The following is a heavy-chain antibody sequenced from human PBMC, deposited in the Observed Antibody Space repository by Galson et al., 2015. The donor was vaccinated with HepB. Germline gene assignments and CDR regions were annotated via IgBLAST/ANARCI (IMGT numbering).Heavy chain of an antibody. V-gene: IGHV3-7*01. CDR2: IKQDGSEK. CDR1: GFTFSIYW. Sequence: SLRLSCAASGFTFSIYWMTWVRQAPGKGLEWVANIKQDGSEKYYVDSVKGRFTISRDNAKKLLYLQMNSLRAEGTAVYYCARTGDYFWGQGTLVTVSP. D-gene: IGHD7-27*01. CDR3: ARTGDYF. J-gene: IGHJ4*02.